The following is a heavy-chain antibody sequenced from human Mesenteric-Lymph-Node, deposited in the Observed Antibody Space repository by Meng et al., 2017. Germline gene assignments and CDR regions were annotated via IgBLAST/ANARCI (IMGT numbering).Heavy chain of an antibody. CDR3: AGMLYYYGSGSYYPGDY. J-gene: IGHJ4*02. Sequence: SVKVSCKASGGTFSSYAISWVRQAPGQGLEWMGGIIPIFGTANYAQKFQGRVTITADESTSTAYMELSSLRSEDTAVYYCAGMLYYYGSGSYYPGDYWGQGTLVTVSS. D-gene: IGHD3-10*01. CDR1: GGTFSSYA. CDR2: IIPIFGTA. V-gene: IGHV1-69*13.